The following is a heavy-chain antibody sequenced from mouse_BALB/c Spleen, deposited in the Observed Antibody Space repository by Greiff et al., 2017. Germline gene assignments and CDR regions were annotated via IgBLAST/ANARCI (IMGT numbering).Heavy chain of an antibody. CDR3: ANRYDYAMDY. D-gene: IGHD2-14*01. CDR1: GYSITSDYA. J-gene: IGHJ4*01. V-gene: IGHV3-2*02. Sequence: EVQLQESGPGLVKPSQSLSLTCTVTGYSITSDYAWNWIRQFPGNKLEWMGYISYSGSTSYNPSLKSRISITRDTSKNQFFLQLNSVTTEDTATYYCANRYDYAMDYWGQGTSVTVSS. CDR2: ISYSGST.